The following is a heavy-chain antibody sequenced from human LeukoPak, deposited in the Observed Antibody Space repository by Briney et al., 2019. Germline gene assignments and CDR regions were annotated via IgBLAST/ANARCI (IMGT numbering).Heavy chain of an antibody. CDR1: GFTLSSYW. J-gene: IGHJ4*02. D-gene: IGHD3-10*01. CDR2: IKQDGSEK. V-gene: IGHV3-7*04. CDR3: ARGRVSDY. Sequence: GGSLRLSCAASGFTLSSYWVSWVRQAPGKGLEWVANIKQDGSEKYYVDSVKGRFTISRDTAKNSLYLQMNSLRAEDTAVYYCARGRVSDYWGQGTLVTVSS.